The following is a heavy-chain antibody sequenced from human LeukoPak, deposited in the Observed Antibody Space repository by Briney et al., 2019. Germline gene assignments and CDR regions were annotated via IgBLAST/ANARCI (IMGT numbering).Heavy chain of an antibody. CDR3: AREVAAGSHKGFDY. CDR1: GGSIITNNW. Sequence: SETLSLTCAVSGGSIITNNWWNWIRLSPGKGLEWIGEIFHIGGTNYNPSLKSRVTMSVDTSKNHFSLVVNSVTAADTAIYYCAREVAAGSHKGFDYWGQGILVTVSS. V-gene: IGHV4-4*02. CDR2: IFHIGGT. J-gene: IGHJ4*02. D-gene: IGHD6-19*01.